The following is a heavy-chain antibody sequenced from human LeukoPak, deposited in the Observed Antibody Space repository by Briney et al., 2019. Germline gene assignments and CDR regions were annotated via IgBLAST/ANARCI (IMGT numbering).Heavy chain of an antibody. Sequence: SETLSLTCTVSGGSISSYYWSWIRQPAGKGLEWIGRIYTSGSTNYNPSLKSRVTMSVDTSKNQFSLKLSSVTAADTAVYYCAGDSTAGYYYYYGMDVWGQGTTVTVSS. CDR3: AGDSTAGYYYYYGMDV. V-gene: IGHV4-4*07. J-gene: IGHJ6*02. CDR1: GGSISSYY. CDR2: IYTSGST.